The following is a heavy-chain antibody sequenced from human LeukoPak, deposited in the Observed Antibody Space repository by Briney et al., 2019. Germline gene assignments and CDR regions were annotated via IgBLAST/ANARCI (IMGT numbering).Heavy chain of an antibody. V-gene: IGHV3-9*01. J-gene: IGHJ4*02. CDR1: GFTFDDYT. Sequence: GGSLRLSCAASGFTFDDYTMHWVRQAPGKGLEWVSGISWNGGSIGYADSVKGRFTISRDNAKNSLYLQMNSLRAEDTAVYYCARGGSYRDPYYSDYWGQGTLVTVSS. CDR2: ISWNGGSI. D-gene: IGHD1-26*01. CDR3: ARGGSYRDPYYSDY.